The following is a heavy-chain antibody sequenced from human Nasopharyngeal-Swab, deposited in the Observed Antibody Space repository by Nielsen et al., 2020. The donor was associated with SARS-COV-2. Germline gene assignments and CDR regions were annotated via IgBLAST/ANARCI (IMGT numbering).Heavy chain of an antibody. D-gene: IGHD1-26*01. CDR1: GYTFTSYA. CDR2: INAGNGNT. V-gene: IGHV1-3*01. Sequence: SVKVSCKASGYTFTSYAMHWVRQAPGQRLEWMGWINAGNGNTKYSQKFQGRVTITRDTSASTAYMELSSLRSEDTAVYYCARDCGSSLEYFQHWGQGTLVTVSS. J-gene: IGHJ1*01. CDR3: ARDCGSSLEYFQH.